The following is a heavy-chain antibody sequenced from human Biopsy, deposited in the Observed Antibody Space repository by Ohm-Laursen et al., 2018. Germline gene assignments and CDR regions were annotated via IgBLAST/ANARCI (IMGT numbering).Heavy chain of an antibody. V-gene: IGHV1-69*08. CDR2: IIPILGTV. Sequence: SVKVSCKASGDTFTTSTISWVRQVPGQGLDWMGRIIPILGTVDYGQNFQGRVTIRADTSTTFLELTSLRYDDTAVYYCVSGDIGGIGLDVWGLGTTVTVSS. CDR1: GDTFTTST. J-gene: IGHJ6*02. D-gene: IGHD3-10*01. CDR3: VSGDIGGIGLDV.